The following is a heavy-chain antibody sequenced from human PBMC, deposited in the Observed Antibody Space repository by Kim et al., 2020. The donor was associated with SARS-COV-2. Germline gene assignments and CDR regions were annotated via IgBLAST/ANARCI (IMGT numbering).Heavy chain of an antibody. D-gene: IGHD2-15*01. CDR2: IWYDGSNK. Sequence: GGSLRLSCAASGFTFSSYGLHWVRQAPGKGLEWVAVIWYDGSNKYYADSVKGRFTISRDNSKNTLYLQMNSLRDEDTAVYYCAREGYCSGGSCYSGYYYGMDVWGQGTTVTVSS. CDR1: GFTFSSYG. J-gene: IGHJ6*02. V-gene: IGHV3-33*01. CDR3: AREGYCSGGSCYSGYYYGMDV.